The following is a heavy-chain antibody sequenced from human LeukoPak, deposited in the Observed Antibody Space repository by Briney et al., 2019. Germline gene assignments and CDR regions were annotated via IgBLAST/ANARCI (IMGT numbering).Heavy chain of an antibody. Sequence: SETLSLTCTVSGGSISSYYWSWIRQPPGKGLEWNGYISYGGATSYNPSLKRRVTISVDSPKNRFSLRLSSLTAADTALYYCARHGGTLDYFDYWGPGSLVTVSS. V-gene: IGHV4-59*08. D-gene: IGHD1-26*01. CDR1: GGSISSYY. CDR2: ISYGGAT. J-gene: IGHJ4*02. CDR3: ARHGGTLDYFDY.